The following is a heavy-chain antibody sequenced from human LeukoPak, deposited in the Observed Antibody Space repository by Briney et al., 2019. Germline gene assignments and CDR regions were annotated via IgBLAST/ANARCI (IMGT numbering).Heavy chain of an antibody. D-gene: IGHD3-10*01. CDR1: GVSITSYH. V-gene: IGHV4-59*12. Sequence: KTSETLSLTCTVTGVSITSYHWSWIRQPPGKGLEWIGYISYSGSANYNPSLKSRATILLDTSKNQFSLKLSSVTAADTAVYYCARKKARRGNYYGSGSYYWFDPWGQGTLVTVSS. J-gene: IGHJ5*02. CDR3: ARKKARRGNYYGSGSYYWFDP. CDR2: ISYSGSA.